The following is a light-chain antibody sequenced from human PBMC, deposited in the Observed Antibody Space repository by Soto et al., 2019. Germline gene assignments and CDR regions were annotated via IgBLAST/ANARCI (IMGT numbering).Light chain of an antibody. V-gene: IGKV3-15*01. CDR2: GAS. Sequence: EIVMTQSPATLSVSPGETATLSYRASQSVGSAVAWYQHKPSQAPRLLIVGASIRAPGVPGRFSGGGSGTEFTFTISSLQSEDFAVYYCQQYRNWPPLTFGGGTSVEIK. J-gene: IGKJ4*01. CDR3: QQYRNWPPLT. CDR1: QSVGSA.